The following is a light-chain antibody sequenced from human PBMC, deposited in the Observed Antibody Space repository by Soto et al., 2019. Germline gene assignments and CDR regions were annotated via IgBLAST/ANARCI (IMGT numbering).Light chain of an antibody. CDR2: DTS. CDR1: QSISSSY. CDR3: QQYGDSPWT. Sequence: EVVLNQSPCTLSLSPGERATLSCRASQSISSSYLAWYQQTPGQAHRLLIYDTSYRATGIPDRFSGSGFGTDFTLTISRLEPEDFAVYYCQQYGDSPWTFGQRTKVDI. V-gene: IGKV3-20*01. J-gene: IGKJ1*01.